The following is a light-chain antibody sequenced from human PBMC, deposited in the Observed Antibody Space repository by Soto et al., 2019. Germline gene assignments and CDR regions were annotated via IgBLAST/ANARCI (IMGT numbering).Light chain of an antibody. Sequence: EIVLTQSPFSLALPPGERATLSCRASQSVGSYLAWYQQKPGQAPRLLIYGASSRATGIPDRFSGSGSGTDFTLTISRLEPEDFAVYYCHQYGSSPEITFGGGTKVDIK. CDR1: QSVGSY. V-gene: IGKV3-20*01. J-gene: IGKJ4*01. CDR3: HQYGSSPEIT. CDR2: GAS.